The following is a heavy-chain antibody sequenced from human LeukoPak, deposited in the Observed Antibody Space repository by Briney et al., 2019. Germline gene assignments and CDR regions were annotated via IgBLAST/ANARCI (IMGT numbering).Heavy chain of an antibody. J-gene: IGHJ4*02. Sequence: SETLSLTCTVSGGSISSSSYYWGWIRQPPGKGLEWIGSIYYSGSTYYNPSLKSRVTISVDTSKNQFSLKLSSVTAADTAVYYCARTVVVVVPAAMVFDYWGQGTLVTVSS. CDR3: ARTVVVVVPAAMVFDY. CDR1: GGSISSSSYY. CDR2: IYYSGST. V-gene: IGHV4-39*01. D-gene: IGHD2-2*01.